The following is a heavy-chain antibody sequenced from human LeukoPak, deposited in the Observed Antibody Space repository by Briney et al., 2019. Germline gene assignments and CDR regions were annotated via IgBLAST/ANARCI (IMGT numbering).Heavy chain of an antibody. CDR2: INHSGST. CDR1: GGSFSGYY. D-gene: IGHD4-17*01. V-gene: IGHV4-34*01. J-gene: IGHJ3*02. Sequence: SETLSLTCAVYGGSFSGYYWSWIRQPPGKGLEWIGEINHSGSTNYNPSLKSRVTMSVDTSKNQFSLKLSSVTAADTAVYYCARSPVTSRTFAFDIWGQGTMVTVSS. CDR3: ARSPVTSRTFAFDI.